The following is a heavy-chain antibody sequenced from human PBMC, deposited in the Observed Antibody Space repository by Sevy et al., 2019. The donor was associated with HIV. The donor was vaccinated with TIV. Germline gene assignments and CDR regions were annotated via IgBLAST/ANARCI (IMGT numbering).Heavy chain of an antibody. CDR1: GFTFSSYG. Sequence: GGSLRLSCAASGFTFSSYGMHWVRQAPGKGLEWVAVISYDGSNKYYADSVKGRFTISRDNSKNTLYLQMNSLRAEDTAVYYCAKGGHDFWSGYRNYFDNWGQGTLVTVSS. V-gene: IGHV3-30*18. J-gene: IGHJ4*02. CDR3: AKGGHDFWSGYRNYFDN. D-gene: IGHD3-3*01. CDR2: ISYDGSNK.